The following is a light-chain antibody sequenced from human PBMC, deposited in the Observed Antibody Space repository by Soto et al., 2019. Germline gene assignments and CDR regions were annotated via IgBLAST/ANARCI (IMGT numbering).Light chain of an antibody. CDR2: AAS. CDR1: QGISSY. CDR3: QQLNS. Sequence: DIQLTQSPSFLSASVGDRVTITCRASQGISSYLAWYQQKPGKAPKLLIYAASTLQSGVPSRFSGSGSGTEFTLTISSLQPEDFATYSCQQLNSFGQGTRLEIK. J-gene: IGKJ5*01. V-gene: IGKV1-9*01.